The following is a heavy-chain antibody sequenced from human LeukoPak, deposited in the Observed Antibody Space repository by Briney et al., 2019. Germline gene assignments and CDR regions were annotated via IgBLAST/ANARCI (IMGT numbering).Heavy chain of an antibody. CDR3: AKDKNYDSSGYPFA. CDR2: ISYGGSNK. D-gene: IGHD3-22*01. J-gene: IGHJ5*02. CDR1: GFTFSSYG. Sequence: GGSLRLSCAASGFTFSSYGMHWVRQAPGKGLEWVAVISYGGSNKYYADSVKGRFTISRDNSKNTLYLQMNSLRAEDTAVYYCAKDKNYDSSGYPFAWGQGTLVTVSS. V-gene: IGHV3-30*18.